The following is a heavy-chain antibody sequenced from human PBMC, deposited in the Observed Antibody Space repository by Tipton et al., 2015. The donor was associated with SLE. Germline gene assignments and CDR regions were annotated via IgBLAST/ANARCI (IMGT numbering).Heavy chain of an antibody. CDR3: ARGWSGIAAAGFDY. J-gene: IGHJ4*02. CDR2: IYYSGST. D-gene: IGHD6-13*01. Sequence: LRLSCAVSGYSISSGDYYWSWIRQPPGKGLEWIGYIYYSGSTYYNPSLKSRVTISVDTSKNQFSLKLSSVTAADTAVYYCARGWSGIAAAGFDYWGQGTLVTVSS. V-gene: IGHV4-30-4*01. CDR1: GYSISSGDYY.